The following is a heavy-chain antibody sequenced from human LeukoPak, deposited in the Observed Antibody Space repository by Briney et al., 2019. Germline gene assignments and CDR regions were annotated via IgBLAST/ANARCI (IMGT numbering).Heavy chain of an antibody. CDR3: ARVGGDSYCSSTSCYHYFDY. J-gene: IGHJ4*02. CDR2: IYYSGST. V-gene: IGHV4-59*01. CDR1: GGSISSYC. D-gene: IGHD2-2*01. Sequence: SETLSLTCTVSGGSISSYCWSWIRQPPGKGLEWIGYIYYSGSTNYNPSLKSRVTISVDTSKNQFSLKLSSVTAADTAVYYCARVGGDSYCSSTSCYHYFDYWGQGTLVTVSS.